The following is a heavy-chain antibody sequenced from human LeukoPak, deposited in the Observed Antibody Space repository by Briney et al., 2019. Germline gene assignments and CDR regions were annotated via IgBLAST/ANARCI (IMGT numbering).Heavy chain of an antibody. V-gene: IGHV2-5*02. Sequence: SGPTLVNPTQTLTLTCTFSGFSLSTSGVGVGWIRQPPGKALEWLALIYWDDDKRYSPSLKSRLTITKDTSKNQVVLTMTNMDPVDTATYYCAHRRTPWLIPTKENYFDYWGQGTLVTVSS. CDR2: IYWDDDK. J-gene: IGHJ4*02. CDR1: GFSLSTSGVG. CDR3: AHRRTPWLIPTKENYFDY. D-gene: IGHD6-19*01.